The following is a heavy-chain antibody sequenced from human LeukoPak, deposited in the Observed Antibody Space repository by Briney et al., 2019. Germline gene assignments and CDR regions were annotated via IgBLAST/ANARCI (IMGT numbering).Heavy chain of an antibody. CDR1: GFTFDDYA. CDR2: ISWDGGTT. J-gene: IGHJ4*02. D-gene: IGHD6-19*01. V-gene: IGHV3-43*01. CDR3: AKEGIEVAAFDY. Sequence: GGSLRLSCAASGFTFDDYAIHWVRQAPGKGLEWVSLISWDGGTTYYADSVKGRFTISRDNSKNSLYLQMNSLRTEDTALYYCAKEGIEVAAFDYWGQGTLVTVSS.